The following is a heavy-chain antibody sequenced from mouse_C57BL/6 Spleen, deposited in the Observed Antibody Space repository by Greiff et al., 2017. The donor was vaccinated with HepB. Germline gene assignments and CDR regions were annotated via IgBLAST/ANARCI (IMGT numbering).Heavy chain of an antibody. CDR1: GFNIKDDY. V-gene: IGHV14-4*01. Sequence: EVQLQQSGAELVRPGASVKLSCTASGFNIKDDYMHWVKQRPEQGLEWIGWIDPENGDTEYASKFQGKATITADTSSNTAYLQLSSLTSEDTAVYYCTTLGDYYGSSYVEKSYWGQGTLVTVAA. CDR3: TTLGDYYGSSYVEKSY. D-gene: IGHD1-1*01. J-gene: IGHJ3*01. CDR2: IDPENGDT.